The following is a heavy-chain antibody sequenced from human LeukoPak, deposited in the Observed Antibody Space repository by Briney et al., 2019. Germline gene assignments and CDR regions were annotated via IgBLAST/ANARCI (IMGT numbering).Heavy chain of an antibody. CDR1: GFTFSSYA. D-gene: IGHD3-22*01. J-gene: IGHJ4*02. V-gene: IGHV3-23*01. CDR2: ISGSGGST. CDR3: AKTDSYYYDSSGYLDY. Sequence: PGGSLRLSCAASGFTFSSYAMSWVRQAPGKGLEWVSAISGSGGSTYYADSVKGRFTISRDNSKNTLYLQMNSLRAEGTAVYYCAKTDSYYYDSSGYLDYWGQGTLVTVSS.